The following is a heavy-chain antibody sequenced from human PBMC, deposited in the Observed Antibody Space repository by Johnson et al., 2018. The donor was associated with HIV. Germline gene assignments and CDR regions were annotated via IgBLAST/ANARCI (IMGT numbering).Heavy chain of an antibody. V-gene: IGHV3-30*02. J-gene: IGHJ3*02. CDR2: IRYDGGHN. CDR3: AKERSTYYNFWSGSAGNDAFDI. CDR1: GFTFSSYG. Sequence: QVQLVESGGGVVQPGGSLGLSCAASGFTFSSYGMHWVRKAPGKGLEWVSFIRYDGGHNSYGDSVKGRFTNSSANSKNTLYVQMISLSAEDTAVYYCAKERSTYYNFWSGSAGNDAFDIWGQGTMVTVSS. D-gene: IGHD3-3*01.